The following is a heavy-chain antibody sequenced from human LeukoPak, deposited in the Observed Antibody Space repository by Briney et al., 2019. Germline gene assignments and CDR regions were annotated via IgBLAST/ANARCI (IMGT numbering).Heavy chain of an antibody. CDR2: MNPNSGNT. D-gene: IGHD3-9*01. CDR3: ARDRPNYDILTGRRRPNAFDI. Sequence: ASVKVSCKASGYTFTSYDINWVRQATGQGLEWMGWMNPNSGNTGYAQKFQGRVTMTRNTSISTAYMELSSLRSEDTAVYYCARDRPNYDILTGRRRPNAFDIWGQGAMVTVSS. V-gene: IGHV1-8*01. CDR1: GYTFTSYD. J-gene: IGHJ3*02.